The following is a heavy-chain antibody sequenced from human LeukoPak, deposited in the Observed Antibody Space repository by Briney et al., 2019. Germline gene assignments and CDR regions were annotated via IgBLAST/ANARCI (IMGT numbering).Heavy chain of an antibody. V-gene: IGHV3-7*03. J-gene: IGHJ4*02. CDR3: AYSRSSLAAGY. D-gene: IGHD2-15*01. CDR1: GFSFSSFW. Sequence: PGGSLRLSCAASGFSFSSFWLSWVPQAPEKGLEWVANIKEDGSEKYYVDSVKGRFTISRDNARKSLYLQMSSLRAEDTAVYYCAYSRSSLAAGYWGQGTPVTVSS. CDR2: IKEDGSEK.